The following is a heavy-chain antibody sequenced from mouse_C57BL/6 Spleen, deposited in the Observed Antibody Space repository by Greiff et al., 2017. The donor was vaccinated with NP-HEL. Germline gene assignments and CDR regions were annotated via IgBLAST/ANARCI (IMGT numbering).Heavy chain of an antibody. V-gene: IGHV1-9*01. J-gene: IGHJ4*01. D-gene: IGHD1-1*01. CDR3: ARGPLYYGSSYDAMDY. CDR2: ILPGSGST. CDR1: GYTFTGYW. Sequence: QVQLQQSGAELMKPGASVKLSCKATGYTFTGYWIEWVKQRPGHGLEWIGEILPGSGSTNYNEKFKGKATFTADTSSNTAYMQLSSLTTEDSAIYYCARGPLYYGSSYDAMDYWGQGTSVTVSS.